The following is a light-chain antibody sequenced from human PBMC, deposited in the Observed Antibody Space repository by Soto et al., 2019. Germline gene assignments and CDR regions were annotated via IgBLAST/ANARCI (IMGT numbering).Light chain of an antibody. Sequence: EIVLTQSPGTLSLSPGERATLSCRASQSVTSSYLAWYQQKPGQPPRLLIYGASSRATGIPDRFSGSGSGTDFVLTISRLEPEDFAVYYCQQYGSSPETFGQGTKVEIK. J-gene: IGKJ1*01. CDR1: QSVTSSY. CDR2: GAS. V-gene: IGKV3-20*01. CDR3: QQYGSSPET.